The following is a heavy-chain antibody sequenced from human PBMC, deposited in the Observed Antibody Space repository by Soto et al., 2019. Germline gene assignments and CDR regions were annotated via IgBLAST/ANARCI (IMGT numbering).Heavy chain of an antibody. D-gene: IGHD1-1*01. CDR3: ARDYAGSGRGNWNRKNYYYYMDV. CDR1: GFTVSSNY. CDR2: IYSGGST. Sequence: GGSLRLSCAASGFTVSSNYMSWVRQAPGKGLEWVSVIYSGGSTYYADSVKGRFTISRHNSKNTLYLQMNSRRAEDTAVYYCARDYAGSGRGNWNRKNYYYYMDVWGKGTTVTVSS. J-gene: IGHJ6*03. V-gene: IGHV3-53*04.